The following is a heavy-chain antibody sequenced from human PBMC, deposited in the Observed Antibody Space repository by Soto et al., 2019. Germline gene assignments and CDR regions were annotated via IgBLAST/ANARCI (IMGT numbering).Heavy chain of an antibody. CDR3: PRTYYYGSGTNWFDP. Sequence: QVQLVESGGGVVQPGRSLRLSCSASGFIFSNYGMHWVRQAPGKGLEWVAVIWYDGTNKYYADSVKGRFTISRDNSKNTLYLQMNSLKAEDTAVYFCPRTYYYGSGTNWFDPWGQGTLVTVSS. J-gene: IGHJ5*02. CDR1: GFIFSNYG. V-gene: IGHV3-33*08. D-gene: IGHD3-10*01. CDR2: IWYDGTNK.